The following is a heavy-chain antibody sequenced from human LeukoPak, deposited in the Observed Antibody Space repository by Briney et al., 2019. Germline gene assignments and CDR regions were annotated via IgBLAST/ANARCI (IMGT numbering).Heavy chain of an antibody. Sequence: GGSLRLSCAASGFTFSSYWMHWVRQAPGKGLVWVSRINSDGSSTSYADSVKGRFTISRDNAKNTLYLQMNSLRAEDTAVYYCARERSSGGDPYYFDYWGQGTLVTVSS. CDR1: GFTFSSYW. D-gene: IGHD2-21*02. J-gene: IGHJ4*02. V-gene: IGHV3-74*01. CDR3: ARERSSGGDPYYFDY. CDR2: INSDGSST.